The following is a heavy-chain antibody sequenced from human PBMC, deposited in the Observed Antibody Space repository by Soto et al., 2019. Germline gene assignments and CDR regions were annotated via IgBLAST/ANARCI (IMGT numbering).Heavy chain of an antibody. CDR1: GFTFSNYA. D-gene: IGHD1-26*01. Sequence: EVQLLESGGGLVQPGGSPRLSCAASGFTFSNYAMSWVRQAPGKGLEWVSAISASGGSTYYADSVKGRFTISRDNAKNTLYLEMNSLRAEDTAVYYCARESMWAPDYWGQGTLVAVSS. CDR3: ARESMWAPDY. V-gene: IGHV3-23*01. J-gene: IGHJ4*02. CDR2: ISASGGST.